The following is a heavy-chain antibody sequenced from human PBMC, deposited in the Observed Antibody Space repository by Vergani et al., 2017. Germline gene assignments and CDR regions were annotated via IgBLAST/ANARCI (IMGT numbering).Heavy chain of an antibody. D-gene: IGHD2-15*01. Sequence: QVQLQESGPGLVKPSQTLSLTCTVSGGSINSHHYYWSWIRQPAGKGLEWIGRIHTSGSTTYNPSLKSRVTMSEDTSKNQFSLNLTSVTAADTAVYFCARGSCLGGSCYKPLFDDWGQGILVTVSS. V-gene: IGHV4-61*02. CDR1: GGSINSHHYY. CDR2: IHTSGST. CDR3: ARGSCLGGSCYKPLFDD. J-gene: IGHJ4*02.